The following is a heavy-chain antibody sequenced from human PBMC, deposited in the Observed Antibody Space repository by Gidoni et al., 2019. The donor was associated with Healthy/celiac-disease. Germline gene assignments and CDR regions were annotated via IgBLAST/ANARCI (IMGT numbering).Heavy chain of an antibody. CDR2: ISGSGGST. J-gene: IGHJ4*02. CDR3: AKDLGMKV. D-gene: IGHD1-26*01. Sequence: EVHLLESGGGLVQPVGSLRLSCAASGFTFSSYAMSWVSQAPGKGLEWVSAISGSGGSTDYADSVKGRFTISRYNSKNTMYLQMNSLRAEDTAVYYCAKDLGMKVWGQGNLVTVSS. V-gene: IGHV3-23*01. CDR1: GFTFSSYA.